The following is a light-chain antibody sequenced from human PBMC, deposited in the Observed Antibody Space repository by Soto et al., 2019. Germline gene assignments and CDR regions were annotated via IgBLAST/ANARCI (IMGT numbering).Light chain of an antibody. CDR1: QSVSSSY. Sequence: EIVLTQSPGTLSLSPGERATLSCRASQSVSSSYLAWYQQKPGQAPRLLIYGASGRATGIPDRFGGSGSGTDFTLTITRLEPEDFAVYYCQQYGSSPGITFGQGTRLEIK. J-gene: IGKJ5*01. V-gene: IGKV3-20*01. CDR2: GAS. CDR3: QQYGSSPGIT.